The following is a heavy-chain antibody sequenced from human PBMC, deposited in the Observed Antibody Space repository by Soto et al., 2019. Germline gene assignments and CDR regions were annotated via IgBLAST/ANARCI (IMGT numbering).Heavy chain of an antibody. Sequence: EVPLVESGGGLVQPGGSLRLSCAASGFTFSSYSMNWVRQAPGKGLEWVSSISSSSSYIYYADSVKGRFTISRDNAKNSLYLQMNSLRAEDTAVYYCARDLYGAKGAFDIWGQGTMVTVSS. D-gene: IGHD4-17*01. J-gene: IGHJ3*02. V-gene: IGHV3-21*01. CDR2: ISSSSSYI. CDR3: ARDLYGAKGAFDI. CDR1: GFTFSSYS.